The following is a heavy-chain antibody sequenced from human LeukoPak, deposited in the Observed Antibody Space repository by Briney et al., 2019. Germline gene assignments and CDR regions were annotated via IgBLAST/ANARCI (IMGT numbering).Heavy chain of an antibody. V-gene: IGHV3-30-3*01. CDR2: ISYDGSNK. CDR3: ARGDFRYCSSTSCQGPLGY. Sequence: PGGSLRLSCAASGFTFSSYAMSWVRQAPGKGLEWVAVISYDGSNKYYADSVKGRFTISRDNSKNTLYLQMNSLRAEDTAVYYCARGDFRYCSSTSCQGPLGYWGQGTLVTVSS. CDR1: GFTFSSYA. J-gene: IGHJ4*02. D-gene: IGHD2-2*01.